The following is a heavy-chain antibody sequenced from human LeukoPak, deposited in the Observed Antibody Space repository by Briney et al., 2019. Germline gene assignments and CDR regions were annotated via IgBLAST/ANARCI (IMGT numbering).Heavy chain of an antibody. V-gene: IGHV3-21*01. J-gene: IGHJ6*02. CDR3: AKMTTVVTVRGYYYGMDV. D-gene: IGHD4-23*01. CDR1: GFSFNDYG. Sequence: PGGSLRLSCATSGFSFNDYGMNWARQAPGKGLEWVSSISSSSSYIYYADSVKGRFIVSGDDAKKSLYLQMNSLRAEDTAVYYCAKMTTVVTVRGYYYGMDVWGQGTTVTVSS. CDR2: ISSSSSYI.